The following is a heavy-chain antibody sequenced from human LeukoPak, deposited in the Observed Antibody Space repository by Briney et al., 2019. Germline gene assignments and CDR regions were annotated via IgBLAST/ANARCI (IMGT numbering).Heavy chain of an antibody. CDR2: IYSGGST. Sequence: GGSLRLSCAASGFTFSSYSMNWVRQAPGKGLEWVSVIYSGGSTYYADSVKGRFTISRDNSKNTLYLQMNSLRAEDAAVYYCARDPGGPHTVKWDAFDIWGQGTMVTVSS. CDR3: ARDPGGPHTVKWDAFDI. V-gene: IGHV3-53*01. D-gene: IGHD2-2*02. J-gene: IGHJ3*02. CDR1: GFTFSSYS.